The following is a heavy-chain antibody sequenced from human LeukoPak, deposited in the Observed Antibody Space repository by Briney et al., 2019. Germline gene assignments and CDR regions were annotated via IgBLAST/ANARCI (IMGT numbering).Heavy chain of an antibody. CDR2: MNPNSGNT. D-gene: IGHD6-19*01. Sequence: ASVKVSCKASGYTFTTYDINWVRQATGQGLEWMGWMNPNSGNTGYTQKFQGRVTMTRNTSISTVYMELSSLRSEDTAVYYCARGRGSGHKENWFDPWGQGTLVTVSS. CDR1: GYTFTTYD. V-gene: IGHV1-8*01. J-gene: IGHJ5*02. CDR3: ARGRGSGHKENWFDP.